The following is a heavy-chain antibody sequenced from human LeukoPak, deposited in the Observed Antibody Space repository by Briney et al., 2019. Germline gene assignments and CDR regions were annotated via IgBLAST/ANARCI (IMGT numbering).Heavy chain of an antibody. V-gene: IGHV1-3*01. CDR1: GYTFTTYA. D-gene: IGHD3-9*01. Sequence: EASVKVSCKASGYTFTTYAMHWVRQAPGQRLEWVGWINGDNGNTKYSQKFQGRVTITRDTSAYTGYMELRGLSSADTAVYFCARAPYDILTGYSLNWFDPWGQGTLVTVSS. J-gene: IGHJ5*02. CDR3: ARAPYDILTGYSLNWFDP. CDR2: INGDNGNT.